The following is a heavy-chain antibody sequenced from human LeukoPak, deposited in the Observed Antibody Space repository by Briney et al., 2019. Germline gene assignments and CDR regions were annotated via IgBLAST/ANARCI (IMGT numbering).Heavy chain of an antibody. J-gene: IGHJ4*02. CDR2: IYYSGST. V-gene: IGHV4-30-4*07. Sequence: SETLSLTCAVSGGSISSGGYSWSWIRQPPGKGLEWIGYIYYSGSTYYNPSLKSRVNISVDTSKNQFSLKLSSVTAADTAVYYCARGDQGYFDYWGQGTLVTVSS. CDR1: GGSISSGGYS. CDR3: ARGDQGYFDY.